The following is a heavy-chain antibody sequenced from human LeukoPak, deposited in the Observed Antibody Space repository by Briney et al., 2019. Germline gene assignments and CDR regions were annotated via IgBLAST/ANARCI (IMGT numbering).Heavy chain of an antibody. CDR2: IYYSGST. V-gene: IGHV4-59*01. CDR1: GGSISSYY. Sequence: PSETLSLTCTVSGGSISSYYWSWIRQPPGKGLEWIGYIYYSGSTNYNPSLKSRVTISVDTSKNQFSLKLSSVTAADTAVYYCARDLPRRPTYYYDSSGPHARFDYWGQGTLVTVSS. J-gene: IGHJ4*02. D-gene: IGHD3-22*01. CDR3: ARDLPRRPTYYYDSSGPHARFDY.